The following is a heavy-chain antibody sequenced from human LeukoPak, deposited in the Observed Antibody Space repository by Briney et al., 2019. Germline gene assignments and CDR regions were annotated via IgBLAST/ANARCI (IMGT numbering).Heavy chain of an antibody. Sequence: PSETLSLTCTVSGGSISSYYWSWIRQPPGKGLEWIGYIYYSGSTNYNPSLKSRVTISVDTSKNQFSLKLSSVTAADTAVYYCARYHYDFWSGRATDYYYMDVWGKGTTVTVSS. D-gene: IGHD3-3*01. CDR1: GGSISSYY. J-gene: IGHJ6*03. V-gene: IGHV4-59*01. CDR2: IYYSGST. CDR3: ARYHYDFWSGRATDYYYMDV.